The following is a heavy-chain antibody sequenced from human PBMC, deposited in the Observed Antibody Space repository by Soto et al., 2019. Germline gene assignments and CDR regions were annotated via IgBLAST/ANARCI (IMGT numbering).Heavy chain of an antibody. D-gene: IGHD3-9*01. V-gene: IGHV4-34*09. CDR2: INHSGST. CDR3: ARERYYDILTPVHYFDY. Sequence: LSVPSAVYCGSFSGYYWIWIRQPPWKGLEWIGEINHSGSTNYNPSLKSRVTISVDTSKNQFSLKLSSVTAADTAVYYCARERYYDILTPVHYFDYWGQGTLVTVSS. CDR1: CGSFSGYY. J-gene: IGHJ4*02.